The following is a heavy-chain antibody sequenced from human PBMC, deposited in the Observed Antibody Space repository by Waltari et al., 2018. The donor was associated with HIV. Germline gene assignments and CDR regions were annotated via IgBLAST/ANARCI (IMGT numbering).Heavy chain of an antibody. CDR2: IRSDTDTI. Sequence: QVQLVESGGGLVNPGGSLRLSCATSGFTFRDYSMTWIRQAPGKGLEWVSYIRSDTDTIYYADSVKGRFTISRDNAKNSLYLQMNRLSVEDTAVYYCARLKYSSGFFDYWGQGALVTVSS. V-gene: IGHV3-11*01. CDR1: GFTFRDYS. D-gene: IGHD6-19*01. CDR3: ARLKYSSGFFDY. J-gene: IGHJ4*02.